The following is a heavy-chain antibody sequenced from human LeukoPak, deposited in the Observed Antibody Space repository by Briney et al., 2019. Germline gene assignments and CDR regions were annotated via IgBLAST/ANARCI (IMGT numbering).Heavy chain of an antibody. CDR2: ISSSSSYT. D-gene: IGHD4-17*01. CDR1: GFTFSDYY. V-gene: IGHV3-11*06. J-gene: IGHJ4*02. Sequence: PGGSLRLSCAASGFTFSDYYMSWIRQAPGKGLEWVSFISSSSSYTNYADSVKGRCTISRDNTKNSLCLQMINLRAEDTAVYYCARGGADYVICYWGQGNVVSVFS. CDR3: ARGGADYVICY.